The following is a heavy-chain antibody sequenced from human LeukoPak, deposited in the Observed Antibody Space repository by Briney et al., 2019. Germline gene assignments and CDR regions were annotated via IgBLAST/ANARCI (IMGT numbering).Heavy chain of an antibody. D-gene: IGHD2-15*01. CDR2: INHSGST. V-gene: IGHV4-34*01. CDR3: ARGRGAGYCSGGSCYRNYYYYGTDV. CDR1: GGSFSGYY. Sequence: SETLSPSRAVYGGSFSGYYWSWIRQPPGKGLEWIGEINHSGSTNYNPSLKSRVTISVDTSKNQFSLKLSSVTAADTAVYYCARGRGAGYCSGGSCYRNYYYYGTDVWGQGTTVTVSS. J-gene: IGHJ6*02.